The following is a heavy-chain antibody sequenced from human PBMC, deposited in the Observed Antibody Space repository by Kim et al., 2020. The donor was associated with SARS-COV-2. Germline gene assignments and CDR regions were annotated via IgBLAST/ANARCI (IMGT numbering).Heavy chain of an antibody. CDR1: GGTFSSYD. J-gene: IGHJ4*02. CDR2: IIPILGIA. D-gene: IGHD3-22*01. Sequence: SVKVSCKASGGTFSSYDISWVRQAPGQGLEWMGRIIPILGIANYAQKFQGRVTITADKSTSTAYMELSSLRSEDTAVYYCARDRQGYYYDSSGYLPYYFDYWGQGTLVTVSS. V-gene: IGHV1-69*04. CDR3: ARDRQGYYYDSSGYLPYYFDY.